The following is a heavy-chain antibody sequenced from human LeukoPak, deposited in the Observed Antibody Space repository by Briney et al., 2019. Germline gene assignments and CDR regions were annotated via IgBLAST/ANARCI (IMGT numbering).Heavy chain of an antibody. V-gene: IGHV3-7*01. CDR3: ARDPGSGYEEHFDY. J-gene: IGHJ4*02. Sequence: GGSLRLSCAASEFSFKNYWMSWVRQAPGKGLEWVANIKQDGSEKYYVDSVKGRFTISRDNAKNSLYLQMNSLRAEDTAVYYCARDPGSGYEEHFDYWGQGTLVTVSS. D-gene: IGHD5-12*01. CDR2: IKQDGSEK. CDR1: EFSFKNYW.